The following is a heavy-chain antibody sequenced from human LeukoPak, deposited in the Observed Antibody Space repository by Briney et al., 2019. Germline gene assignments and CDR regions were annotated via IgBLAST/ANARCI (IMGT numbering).Heavy chain of an antibody. CDR1: GGSFSGYY. CDR2: INHSGST. CDR3: ARESGYYGSGSYYYYYYMDV. Sequence: SETLSLTCAVYGGSFSGYYWSWIRQPPGKGLEWIGEINHSGSTNYNPSLKSRVTISVDTSKNQFSLKLSSVTAADTAVYYCARESGYYGSGSYYYYYYMDVWGKGTTVTISS. V-gene: IGHV4-34*01. D-gene: IGHD3-10*01. J-gene: IGHJ6*03.